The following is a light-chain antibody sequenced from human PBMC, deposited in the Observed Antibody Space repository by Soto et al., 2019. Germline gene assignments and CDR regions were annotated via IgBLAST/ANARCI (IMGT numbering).Light chain of an antibody. CDR3: QQYYSYPT. J-gene: IGKJ1*01. CDR2: DAS. V-gene: IGKV1-5*01. CDR1: QSISTR. Sequence: DIQMTQSPSTLSASVGDRVTITCRASQSISTRLAWYQWKPGKAPKFLIYDASTLGSGVPSRFSGSGSGTDFTLTISCLQSEDFATYYCQQYYSYPTFGQGTKVDIK.